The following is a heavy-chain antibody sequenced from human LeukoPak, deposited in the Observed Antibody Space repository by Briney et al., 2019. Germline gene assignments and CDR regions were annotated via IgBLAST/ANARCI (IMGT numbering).Heavy chain of an antibody. CDR1: GGSISSSSYY. J-gene: IGHJ4*02. Sequence: SETLSLTCTVSGGSISSSSYYWGWIRQPAEKGLEWIGRASTSGSTNYNPSLKSRVTMSLDTSKNQFSLKLSSVTAADTAVYYCARVTDSSSYYFDYWGQGTLVTVSS. D-gene: IGHD6-6*01. CDR2: ASTSGST. V-gene: IGHV4-61*02. CDR3: ARVTDSSSYYFDY.